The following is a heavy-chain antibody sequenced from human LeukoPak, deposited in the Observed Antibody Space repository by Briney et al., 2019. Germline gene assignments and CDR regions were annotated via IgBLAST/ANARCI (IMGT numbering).Heavy chain of an antibody. Sequence: SVKVSCKASGGTFSSYAISWVRQAPGQGLEWMGGIIPIFGTANYAQKFQGRVTITADESTSTAYMELSGLRSEDTAVYYCARDGPGADAFDIWGQGTMVTVSS. CDR3: ARDGPGADAFDI. CDR2: IIPIFGTA. J-gene: IGHJ3*02. V-gene: IGHV1-69*13. CDR1: GGTFSSYA.